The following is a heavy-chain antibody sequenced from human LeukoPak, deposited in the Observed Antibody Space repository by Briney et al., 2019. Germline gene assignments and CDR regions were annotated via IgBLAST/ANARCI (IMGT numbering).Heavy chain of an antibody. J-gene: IGHJ4*02. CDR1: GGSISSGDYY. D-gene: IGHD4/OR15-4a*01. Sequence: SETLSLTCTVSGGSISSGDYYWSWIRQPPGKGLEWIGYIYYSGSSYYNPSLKSRVTISVDTSKNQFSLKLSSVTAADTAVYYCARGGKLVLWSQIDYWGQGTLVTVSS. CDR2: IYYSGSS. CDR3: ARGGKLVLWSQIDY. V-gene: IGHV4-30-4*02.